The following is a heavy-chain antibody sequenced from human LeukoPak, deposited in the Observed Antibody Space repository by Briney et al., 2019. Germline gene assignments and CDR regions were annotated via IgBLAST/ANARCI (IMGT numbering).Heavy chain of an antibody. D-gene: IGHD2-8*01. V-gene: IGHV3-33*08. CDR1: GFTFSSYG. CDR2: IGSDGSR. Sequence: GGSLRLSCAASGFTFSSYGMHWVRQAPGKGLEWLAVIGSDGSRDNADSVRGRLTISRDNSKNMLFLQVNSLRVEDTAVYFCARDDTLPDNGLDAWGQGTMVTVSS. J-gene: IGHJ3*01. CDR3: ARDDTLPDNGLDA.